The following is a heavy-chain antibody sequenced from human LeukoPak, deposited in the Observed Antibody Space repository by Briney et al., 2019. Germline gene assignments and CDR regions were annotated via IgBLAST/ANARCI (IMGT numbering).Heavy chain of an antibody. CDR1: GFTVSSNY. D-gene: IGHD3-9*01. Sequence: GGSLRLSCAASGFTVSSNYMSWVRQAPGKGLEWVAVISYDGSNKYYADSVKGRFTISRDNSKNTLYLQMNSLRAEDTAVYYCARARPDYDILTGYPSLPFDYWGQGTLVTVSS. CDR3: ARARPDYDILTGYPSLPFDY. CDR2: ISYDGSNK. J-gene: IGHJ4*02. V-gene: IGHV3-30-3*01.